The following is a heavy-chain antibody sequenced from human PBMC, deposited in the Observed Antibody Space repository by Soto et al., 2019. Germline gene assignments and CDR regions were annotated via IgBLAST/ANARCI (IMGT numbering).Heavy chain of an antibody. Sequence: QVQLVESGGGLVKPGGSLRLSCAASVFTFSDYYMSWIRQAPGKGLEWVSYISSSSSYTNYADSVKGRFTISRDNARNSLYLQMNSLIAEATAVYYWARDANYYDSRDQRGRSFDICGQGTMVTVSS. J-gene: IGHJ3*02. CDR2: ISSSSSYT. CDR1: VFTFSDYY. CDR3: ARDANYYDSRDQRGRSFDI. D-gene: IGHD3-22*01. V-gene: IGHV3-11*05.